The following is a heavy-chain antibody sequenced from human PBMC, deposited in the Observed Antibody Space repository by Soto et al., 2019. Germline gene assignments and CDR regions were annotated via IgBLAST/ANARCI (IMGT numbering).Heavy chain of an antibody. J-gene: IGHJ4*02. V-gene: IGHV3-30*18. Sequence: GGSLRLSCAASGFTFSSTGMHWVRQAPGKGLEWVAVISHDGGNKYYGDSVKGRFTISRDNSKNTLYLQMNSLRADDTAVYYRAKDWGIAVAAHWGQGTLVTVYS. D-gene: IGHD6-19*01. CDR2: ISHDGGNK. CDR1: GFTFSSTG. CDR3: AKDWGIAVAAH.